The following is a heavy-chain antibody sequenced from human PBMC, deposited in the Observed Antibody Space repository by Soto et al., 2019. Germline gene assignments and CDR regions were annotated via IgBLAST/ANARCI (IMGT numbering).Heavy chain of an antibody. CDR3: AKASNMDRGIRAFDI. D-gene: IGHD3-10*01. V-gene: IGHV3-23*01. CDR2: ISGSGGMT. Sequence: PGGSLRLSCVASGFAFGNYPMAWVRQTPGKGLQWISTISGSGGMTDYEDSVRGRFTVSIDHSKDTVHLQMTSLRADDTAVYYCAKASNMDRGIRAFDIWGQGTTVTVSS. CDR1: GFAFGNYP. J-gene: IGHJ3*02.